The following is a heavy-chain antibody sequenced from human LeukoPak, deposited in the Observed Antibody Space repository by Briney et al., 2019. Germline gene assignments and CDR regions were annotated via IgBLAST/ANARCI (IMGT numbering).Heavy chain of an antibody. Sequence: GGSLRLSCAASGFTFGNAWMSWVRQAPGKGLEWVGRIKSKTDGGTTDYAAPVKGRFTISRDDSKNTLYLQMNSLKTEDTAVYYCTTDTLLRYFDWENDAFDIWGQETMVTVSS. J-gene: IGHJ3*02. V-gene: IGHV3-15*01. CDR3: TTDTLLRYFDWENDAFDI. CDR1: GFTFGNAW. D-gene: IGHD3-9*01. CDR2: IKSKTDGGTT.